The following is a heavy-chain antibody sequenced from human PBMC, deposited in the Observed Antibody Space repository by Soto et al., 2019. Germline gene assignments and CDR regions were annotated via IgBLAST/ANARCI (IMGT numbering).Heavy chain of an antibody. J-gene: IGHJ6*02. D-gene: IGHD3-16*01. V-gene: IGHV1-2*04. CDR1: GYTFTGYY. CDR3: ARDMNYYYYYGMDV. Sequence: GASVKVSCKASGYTFTGYYMHWVRQAPGQGLEWMGWINPNSGGTNYAQKFQGWVTMTRDTSISTAYMELSRLRSDDTAVYYCARDMNYYYYYGMDVWGQGTTVTVSS. CDR2: INPNSGGT.